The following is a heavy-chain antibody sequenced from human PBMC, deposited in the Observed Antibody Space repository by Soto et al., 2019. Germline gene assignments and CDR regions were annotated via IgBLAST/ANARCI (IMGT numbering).Heavy chain of an antibody. Sequence: PGGSLRLSCAASGFTFSTYWMHWVRQAPGKGLMWVSRINSDGSRTNYADSVKGRFTISRDNSKNTLYLQMNSLRAEDTAVYYCATLGPAYDPTDYYYMDVWGKGTTVTVSS. CDR2: INSDGSRT. J-gene: IGHJ6*03. D-gene: IGHD3-3*01. CDR1: GFTFSTYW. V-gene: IGHV3-74*01. CDR3: ATLGPAYDPTDYYYMDV.